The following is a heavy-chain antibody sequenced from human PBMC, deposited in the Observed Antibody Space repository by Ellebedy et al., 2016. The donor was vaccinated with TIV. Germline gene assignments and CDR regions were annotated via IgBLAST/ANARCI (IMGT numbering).Heavy chain of an antibody. CDR3: ATDWGRAAVL. D-gene: IGHD3-16*01. Sequence: SETLSLXXTVSGDSISSHYWSWIRQPPGKGLEWIRYISYSGSTNYNPSLKSRVFISVDTSKNQFSLKLSSVTAADTAVYYCATDWGRAAVLWGQGTLVTVSS. CDR2: ISYSGST. V-gene: IGHV4-59*11. CDR1: GDSISSHY. J-gene: IGHJ4*02.